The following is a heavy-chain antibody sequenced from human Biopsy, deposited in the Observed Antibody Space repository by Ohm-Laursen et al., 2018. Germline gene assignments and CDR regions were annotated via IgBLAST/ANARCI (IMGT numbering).Heavy chain of an antibody. CDR2: VYYTGST. D-gene: IGHD3-22*01. Sequence: PSQTLSLTWTVSGDSISSYYWSWIRQPHGKGLQWIGYVYYTGSTDYNPSLQSRVTISVDTSKNHFSLRLRSVTPADTAIYYCARDRGYYSDRTVPGYFDLWGRGTLVTVSS. CDR3: ARDRGYYSDRTVPGYFDL. J-gene: IGHJ2*01. V-gene: IGHV4-59*01. CDR1: GDSISSYY.